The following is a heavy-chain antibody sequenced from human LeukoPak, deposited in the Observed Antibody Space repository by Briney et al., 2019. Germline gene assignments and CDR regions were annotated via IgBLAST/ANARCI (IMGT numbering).Heavy chain of an antibody. CDR3: ARRPTVTFRPYYFDY. CDR2: INHSGST. CDR1: GGSFSGYY. Sequence: PSETLSLTCAVYGGSFSGYYWSWIRQPPGKGLEWIGEINHSGSTNYNPSLKSRVTISVDTSKNQFSLKLSSVTAADTAVYYCARRPTVTFRPYYFDYWGRGTLVTVSS. V-gene: IGHV4-34*01. D-gene: IGHD4-17*01. J-gene: IGHJ4*02.